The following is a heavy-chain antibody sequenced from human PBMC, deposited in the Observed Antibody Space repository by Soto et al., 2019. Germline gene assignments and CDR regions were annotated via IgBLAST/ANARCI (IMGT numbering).Heavy chain of an antibody. J-gene: IGHJ5*02. Sequence: GGSLRLSCAASGFTFSSYGMHWVRQAPGKGLEWVAVIWYDGSNKYYADSVKGRFTIPRDNSKNTLYLQMNSLRAEDTAVYYCARDAYYDILTGYSSPFDPWGQGTLVTVSS. CDR2: IWYDGSNK. CDR3: ARDAYYDILTGYSSPFDP. CDR1: GFTFSSYG. D-gene: IGHD3-9*01. V-gene: IGHV3-33*01.